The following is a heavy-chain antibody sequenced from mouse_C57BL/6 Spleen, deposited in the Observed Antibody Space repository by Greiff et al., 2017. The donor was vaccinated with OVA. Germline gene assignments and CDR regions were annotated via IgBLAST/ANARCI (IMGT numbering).Heavy chain of an antibody. Sequence: VKLMESGAELVKPGASVKMSCKASGYTFTTYPIEWMKQNHGKSLAWIGNFHPYNDDTKYNEKFKGKATLTVEKSSSTVYLELSRLTSDDSAVYDCARRGWDGGYFDDWGQGTTLTVSS. CDR3: ARRGWDGGYFDD. CDR1: GYTFTTYP. D-gene: IGHD4-1*01. V-gene: IGHV1-47*01. CDR2: FHPYNDDT. J-gene: IGHJ2*01.